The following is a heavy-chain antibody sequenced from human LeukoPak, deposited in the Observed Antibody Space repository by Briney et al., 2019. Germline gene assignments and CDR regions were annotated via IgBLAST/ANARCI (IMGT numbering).Heavy chain of an antibody. V-gene: IGHV3-74*01. CDR3: ARSTIFGVEIDY. Sequence: QAGGSLGLSCAASRFTFSSYWMHWVRQAPGKGLVWVSRINSDGSSTSYADSVKGRITISRDNAKNTLYLQMNSLRAEDTAVYYCARSTIFGVEIDYWGQGTLVTVSS. J-gene: IGHJ4*02. CDR2: INSDGSST. CDR1: RFTFSSYW. D-gene: IGHD3-3*01.